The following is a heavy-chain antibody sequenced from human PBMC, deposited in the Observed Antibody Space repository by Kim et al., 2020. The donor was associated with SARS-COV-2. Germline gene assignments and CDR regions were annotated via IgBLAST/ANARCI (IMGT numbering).Heavy chain of an antibody. J-gene: IGHJ4*02. CDR2: IWYDGSNK. CDR3: AKDGIFYGDYHYFDY. V-gene: IGHV3-33*06. D-gene: IGHD4-17*01. CDR1: GFTFSSYA. Sequence: GGSLRLSCAASGFTFSSYAMHWVRQAPGKGLEWVAVIWYDGSNKYYADSVKGRFTISRDNSKNTLYLQMNSLRAEDTAVYYCAKDGIFYGDYHYFDYWGQGTLVTVSS.